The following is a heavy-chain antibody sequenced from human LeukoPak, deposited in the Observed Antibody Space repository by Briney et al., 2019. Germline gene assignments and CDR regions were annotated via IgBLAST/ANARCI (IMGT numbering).Heavy chain of an antibody. Sequence: PGGSLRLSCAASGFTFSDYWMHWVRQAPGKGLVWVSLIKSDGISAMYADSVKGRFSTSRDNAKNTLYLQMNSLRAEDTAVYFCAREVASAAFDYWGQGTPVTVSS. CDR3: AREVASAAFDY. D-gene: IGHD5-12*01. V-gene: IGHV3-74*03. CDR2: IKSDGISA. CDR1: GFTFSDYW. J-gene: IGHJ4*02.